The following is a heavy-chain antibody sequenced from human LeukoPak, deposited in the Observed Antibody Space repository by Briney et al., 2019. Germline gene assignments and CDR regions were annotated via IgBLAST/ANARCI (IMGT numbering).Heavy chain of an antibody. CDR2: ISTRSGTI. V-gene: IGHV3-48*02. CDR1: GFTFSNYS. D-gene: IGHD5-12*01. CDR3: ARDRGGYEFFDY. J-gene: IGHJ4*02. Sequence: GGSLRLSCAASGFTFSNYSMNWVRQAPGKGLEWVSYISTRSGTIYYTDSVKGRFTISRVNAKNSLYLQMNSLRDEDTAVYYCARDRGGYEFFDYWARESWSPSPQ.